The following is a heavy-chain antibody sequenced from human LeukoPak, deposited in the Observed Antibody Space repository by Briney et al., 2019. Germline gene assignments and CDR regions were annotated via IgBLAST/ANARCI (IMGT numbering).Heavy chain of an antibody. CDR1: GFTFSSYS. Sequence: GGSLRLSCAASGFTFSSYSMNWVRRAPGKGLEWVSSISSSSSYIYYADSVKGRFTISRDNAKNSLNLQMNSLRAEDTAVYYCARWRYYYDSSGYYYDDYWGQGTLVTVSS. CDR3: ARWRYYYDSSGYYYDDY. V-gene: IGHV3-21*01. J-gene: IGHJ4*02. CDR2: ISSSSSYI. D-gene: IGHD3-22*01.